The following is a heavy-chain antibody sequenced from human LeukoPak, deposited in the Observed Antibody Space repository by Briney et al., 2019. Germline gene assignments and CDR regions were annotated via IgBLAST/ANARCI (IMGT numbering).Heavy chain of an antibody. Sequence: VKVSFKASGGTFSRYAISWVRPAPGQGLEWMGGIIPMFGIANYAQKFQGRVTITADESTSTAYMELSSLRSEDTAVYYCARDRPYTGGWRGFDYWGQGTLVTVSS. CDR2: IIPMFGIA. CDR3: ARDRPYTGGWRGFDY. J-gene: IGHJ4*02. CDR1: GGTFSRYA. V-gene: IGHV1-69*01. D-gene: IGHD5-18*01.